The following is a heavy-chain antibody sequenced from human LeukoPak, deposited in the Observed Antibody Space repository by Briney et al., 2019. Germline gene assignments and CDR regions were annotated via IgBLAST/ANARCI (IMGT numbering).Heavy chain of an antibody. CDR2: MNPNSGNT. CDR3: ALAAAGIYYYYGMDV. V-gene: IGHV1-8*01. D-gene: IGHD6-13*01. J-gene: IGHJ6*02. Sequence: ASVKVSCKASGYTFTSYDINWVRQATGQGLEWMGWMNPNSGNTGYAQKFQGRVTMTRNTSISTAYMELSSLRSEDTAVYYCALAAAGIYYYYGMDVWGQGTTVTVSS. CDR1: GYTFTSYD.